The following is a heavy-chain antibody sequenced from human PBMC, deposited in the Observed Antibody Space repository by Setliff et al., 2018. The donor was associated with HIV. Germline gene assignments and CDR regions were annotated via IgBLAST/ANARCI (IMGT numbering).Heavy chain of an antibody. V-gene: IGHV4-4*02. D-gene: IGHD3-22*01. CDR2: IYRSGST. J-gene: IGHJ3*02. CDR3: TRRDNSVSGYYTDHAFDI. CDR1: GDSVTTSSW. Sequence: NPSETLSLTCAVSGDSVTTSSWWSWVRQSPGKGLEWIGEIYRSGSTNYNPSLKRRVTISLDKSKNQFSLKVNSVTAADTAVYYCTRRDNSVSGYYTDHAFDIWGQGTLVTV.